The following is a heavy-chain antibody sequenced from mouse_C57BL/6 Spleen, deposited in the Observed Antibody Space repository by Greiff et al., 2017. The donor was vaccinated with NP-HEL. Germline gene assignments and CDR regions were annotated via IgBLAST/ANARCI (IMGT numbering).Heavy chain of an antibody. D-gene: IGHD3-3*01. CDR3: ARRGPMDY. CDR2: IDPSDSYT. V-gene: IGHV1-50*01. J-gene: IGHJ4*01. CDR1: GYTFTSYW. Sequence: QVQLQQPGAELVKPGASVKLSCKASGYTFTSYWMQWVNQRPGQGLEWIGEIDPSDSYTNYNQKFKGKATLTVDTSSSTAYMQLSSLTSEDSAVYYCARRGPMDYWGQGTSVTVSS.